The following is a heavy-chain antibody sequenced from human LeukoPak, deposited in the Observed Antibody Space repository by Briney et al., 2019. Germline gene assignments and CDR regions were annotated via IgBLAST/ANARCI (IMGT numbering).Heavy chain of an antibody. V-gene: IGHV1-18*01. D-gene: IGHD5-24*01. CDR1: GYTFTSYG. J-gene: IGHJ4*02. CDR3: ARLYLPATRFDY. Sequence: ASVKVSCKASGYTFTSYGISWVRQAPGQGLEWMGWISAYNGNTNYAQKLQGRVTMTTDTSTSTAYMELRSPRSDDTAVYYCARLYLPATRFDYWGQGTLVTVSS. CDR2: ISAYNGNT.